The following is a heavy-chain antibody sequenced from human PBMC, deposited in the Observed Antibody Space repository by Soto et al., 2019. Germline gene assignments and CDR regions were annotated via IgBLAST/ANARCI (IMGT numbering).Heavy chain of an antibody. Sequence: GGSLRLSCAASGFTFSDYYMSWIRQAPGKGLEWVSYISSSGSTIYYADSVKGRFTISRDNAKNSLYLQMNSLRSEDTAVYYCARGVSLYDDYETRAPEYAFDIWGQGTMVTVSS. D-gene: IGHD4-17*01. J-gene: IGHJ3*02. CDR1: GFTFSDYY. V-gene: IGHV3-11*01. CDR3: ARGVSLYDDYETRAPEYAFDI. CDR2: ISSSGSTI.